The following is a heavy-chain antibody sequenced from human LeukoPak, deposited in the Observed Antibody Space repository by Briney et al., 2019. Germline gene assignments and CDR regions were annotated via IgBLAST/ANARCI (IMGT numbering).Heavy chain of an antibody. D-gene: IGHD6-13*01. Sequence: GSSVKVSCKASGGTFSSYAISWVRQAPGQGLEWMGGIIPIFGTANYAQKFQGRVTITTDESTSTAYMELSSLRSDDTAVYYCAREDSRYFFDYWGQGTLVTISS. V-gene: IGHV1-69*05. CDR2: IIPIFGTA. J-gene: IGHJ4*02. CDR3: AREDSRYFFDY. CDR1: GGTFSSYA.